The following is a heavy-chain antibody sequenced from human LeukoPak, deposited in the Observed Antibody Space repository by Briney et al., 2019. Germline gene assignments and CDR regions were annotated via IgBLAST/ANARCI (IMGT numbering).Heavy chain of an antibody. CDR1: GGSISSSSYY. D-gene: IGHD3-10*01. J-gene: IGHJ6*02. CDR3: ARRNAIGITMVRENYYYYYGMDV. Sequence: KTSETLSLTCTVSGGSISSSSYYWTWIRQPADKGLEWIGRISTSGSTSYDPSLKSRVTISVDTSKNQFFLNLNSVTAADTAVYYCARRNAIGITMVRENYYYYYGMDVWGQGTTVTVSS. CDR2: ISTSGST. V-gene: IGHV4-61*02.